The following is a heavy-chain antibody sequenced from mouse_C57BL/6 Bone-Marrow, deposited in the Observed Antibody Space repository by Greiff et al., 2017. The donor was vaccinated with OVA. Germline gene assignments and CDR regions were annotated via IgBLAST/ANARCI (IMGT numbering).Heavy chain of an antibody. CDR1: GFTFPDYY. D-gene: IGHD1-1*01. J-gene: IGHJ3*01. Sequence: EVKLVESGGGLVQPGGSLSLSCAASGFTFPDYYMSWVRQPPGKALEWLGFIRNKANGYTTEYSASVKGRFTISRDNSQSILYLQMNALRAEDSATYYCARYKHYYGSSYPAWFAYWGQGTLVTVSA. CDR3: ARYKHYYGSSYPAWFAY. V-gene: IGHV7-3*01. CDR2: IRNKANGYTT.